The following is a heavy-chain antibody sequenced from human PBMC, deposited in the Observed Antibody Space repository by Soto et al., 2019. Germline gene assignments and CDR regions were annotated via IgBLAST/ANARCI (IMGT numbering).Heavy chain of an antibody. D-gene: IGHD4-17*01. Sequence: SLRLSCAASGFTFNNYAMSWVRQAPGKGLEWVSGISASGSRTFYADSVKGRFTVSRDFSKNTLSLQMDSLRAEDTAVYFCGKDPNGDYVGGFEFWGPGTMVT. CDR1: GFTFNNYA. CDR3: GKDPNGDYVGGFEF. J-gene: IGHJ3*01. V-gene: IGHV3-23*01. CDR2: ISASGSRT.